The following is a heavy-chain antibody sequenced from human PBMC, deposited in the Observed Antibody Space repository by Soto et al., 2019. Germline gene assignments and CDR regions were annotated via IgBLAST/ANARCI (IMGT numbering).Heavy chain of an antibody. J-gene: IGHJ6*02. D-gene: IGHD2-2*01. CDR1: GFTVSSNY. V-gene: IGHV3-53*01. Sequence: EVQLLESGGGLVQPGGSLRLSCAASGFTVSSNYMSWVRQAPGKGLEWVSVIYSGGSTYYADSVKGRFTISRDNSKNTLYLQMNSLRAEDTAVYYCARDLGVTRYCSSTSCYPSGYGMDVWGQGTTVTVSS. CDR2: IYSGGST. CDR3: ARDLGVTRYCSSTSCYPSGYGMDV.